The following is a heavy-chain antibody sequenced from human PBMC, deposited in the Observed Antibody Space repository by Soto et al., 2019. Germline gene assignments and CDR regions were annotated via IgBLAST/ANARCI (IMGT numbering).Heavy chain of an antibody. Sequence: GGSLRLSCAASGFTFDDYAMHWVRQAPGKGLEWVSYITWNSGYIGYADSVKGRFTISRDNANNSLYLQMNSLKTEDTAFYYCAKAPYGRSSSPIDFWGQGTLVTVSS. CDR2: ITWNSGYI. D-gene: IGHD3-10*01. CDR3: AKAPYGRSSSPIDF. J-gene: IGHJ1*01. V-gene: IGHV3-9*01. CDR1: GFTFDDYA.